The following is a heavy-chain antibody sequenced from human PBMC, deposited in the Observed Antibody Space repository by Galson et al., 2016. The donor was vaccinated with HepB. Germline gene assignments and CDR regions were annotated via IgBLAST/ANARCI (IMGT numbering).Heavy chain of an antibody. J-gene: IGHJ4*02. D-gene: IGHD5-12*01. V-gene: IGHV3-43*01. Sequence: SLRLPCAASGFTFDDYTMHWVRQAPGKGLEWVSFINWDGGSTYYPDSVQGRFTISRDNSKNSLYLQMNSLRTEDTALYYCAKSFGGYDSLLGYWGQGTLVSVSS. CDR1: GFTFDDYT. CDR2: INWDGGST. CDR3: AKSFGGYDSLLGY.